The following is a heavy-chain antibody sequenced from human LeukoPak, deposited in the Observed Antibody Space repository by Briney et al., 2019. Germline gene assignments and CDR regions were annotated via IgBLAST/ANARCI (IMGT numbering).Heavy chain of an antibody. CDR2: IVPVLGIA. D-gene: IGHD3-22*01. CDR3: ARDGRNIAVVITHVMGAFDI. J-gene: IGHJ3*02. Sequence: ASVKVSCKASGGTFSSYTISWVRQAPGQGLEWMGRIVPVLGIANYARKFQGRVTITADKSTSTAYMELSSLRSEDTAVYYCARDGRNIAVVITHVMGAFDIWGQGTMVTVSS. V-gene: IGHV1-69*04. CDR1: GGTFSSYT.